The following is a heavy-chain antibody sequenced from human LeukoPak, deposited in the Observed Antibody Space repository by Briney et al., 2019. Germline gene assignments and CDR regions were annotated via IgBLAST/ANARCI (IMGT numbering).Heavy chain of an antibody. V-gene: IGHV3-33*05. CDR3: ARESEGGTGTSCPDY. Sequence: PGGSLRLSCAASGFIFSSDDMHWVRQAPGKGLEWVAGIQSNGRNKYYVDSVKGRFAISRDNSKSTLYLHVNSLRVEDTALYYCARESEGGTGTSCPDYWGQGTLVTVSS. D-gene: IGHD2-2*01. J-gene: IGHJ4*02. CDR2: IQSNGRNK. CDR1: GFIFSSDD.